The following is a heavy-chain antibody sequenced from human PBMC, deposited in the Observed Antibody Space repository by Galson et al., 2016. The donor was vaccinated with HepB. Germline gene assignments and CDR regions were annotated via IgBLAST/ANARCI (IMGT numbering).Heavy chain of an antibody. J-gene: IGHJ3*02. CDR2: MNPNSGNT. V-gene: IGHV1-8*01. CDR1: GYTFTSYD. CDR3: ARVANYAFWSGYFRDDALDI. Sequence: SVKVSCKASGYTFTSYDINWVRQSTAQGLEWMGWMNPNSGNTGDAQTFKGRVSMTRNTSTATAYMELSSLTFDDTAVYYCARVANYAFWSGYFRDDALDIWGHGTMVTVSS. D-gene: IGHD3-3*01.